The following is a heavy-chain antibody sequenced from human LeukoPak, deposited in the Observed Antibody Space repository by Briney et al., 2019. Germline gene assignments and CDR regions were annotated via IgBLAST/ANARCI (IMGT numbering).Heavy chain of an antibody. J-gene: IGHJ4*02. Sequence: ASVKVSCKASGGTFSSYAISWVRQAPGQGLEWMGGIIPIFTTANYAQKFQGRVTITADESTSTAYMELSSLRSEDTAVYYCASGYCSGDCYLFDYWGQGTLVTVSS. D-gene: IGHD2-21*02. V-gene: IGHV1-69*13. CDR2: IIPIFTTA. CDR1: GGTFSSYA. CDR3: ASGYCSGDCYLFDY.